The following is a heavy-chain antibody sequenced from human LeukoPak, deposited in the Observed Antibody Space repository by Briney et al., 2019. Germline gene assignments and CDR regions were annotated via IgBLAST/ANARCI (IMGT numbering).Heavy chain of an antibody. CDR2: IRSKANSYAT. V-gene: IGHV3-73*01. D-gene: IGHD6-6*01. CDR3: AKDGGSSSDYYYYMDV. J-gene: IGHJ6*03. Sequence: GGSLRLSCAASGFTFSGSAMHWVRQASGKGLEWVGRIRSKANSYATAYAASVKGRFTISRDDSKNTAYLQMNSLRAEDTAVYYCAKDGGSSSDYYYYMDVWGKGTTVTVSS. CDR1: GFTFSGSA.